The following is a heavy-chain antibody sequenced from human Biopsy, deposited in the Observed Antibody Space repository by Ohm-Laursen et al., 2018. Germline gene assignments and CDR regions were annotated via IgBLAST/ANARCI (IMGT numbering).Heavy chain of an antibody. CDR3: ALAAAQTVTHFDY. CDR1: GFTFSSHA. D-gene: IGHD4-17*01. CDR2: ISGNSDII. V-gene: IGHV3-23*01. J-gene: IGHJ4*02. Sequence: GSLRLSCTASGFTFSSHAMAWVRQAPGKGLEWVSTISGNSDIIYDTDSVKGRFTISRDNSKNTLYLQMNSLRADDTAVYYCALAAAQTVTHFDYWGQGTLVTISS.